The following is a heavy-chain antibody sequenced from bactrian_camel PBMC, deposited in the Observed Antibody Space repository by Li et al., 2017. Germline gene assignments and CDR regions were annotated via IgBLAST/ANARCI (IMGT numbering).Heavy chain of an antibody. Sequence: VQLVESGGGSVQSGGSLRLSCTAPGLTANQCAVSWYRHAAGEASEWVSSIDTDGTTTYADSVKGRFTISKDSASDTVFLQMDSLKPEDTAMYYCAASGRLYCSGIDWAFSSWGRGTQVTVS. CDR1: GLTANQCA. D-gene: IGHD2*01. CDR3: AASGRLYCSGIDWAFSS. CDR2: IDTDGTT. V-gene: IGHV3S42*01. J-gene: IGHJ6*01.